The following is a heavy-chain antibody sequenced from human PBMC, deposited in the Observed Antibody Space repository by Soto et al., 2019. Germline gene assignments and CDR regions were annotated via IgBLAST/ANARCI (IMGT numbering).Heavy chain of an antibody. V-gene: IGHV4-4*02. CDR3: ARLGYCSSTSCNRGFD. J-gene: IGHJ4*02. CDR1: GGSISSSNW. CDR2: IYHSGST. D-gene: IGHD2-2*01. Sequence: SETLSLTCAVSGGSISSSNWWSWVRQPPGKGLEWIGEIYHSGSTNYNPSLKSRVTISVDKSKNQFSLKLSSVTAADTAVYYCARLGYCSSTSCNRGFDWGQGTLVTVSS.